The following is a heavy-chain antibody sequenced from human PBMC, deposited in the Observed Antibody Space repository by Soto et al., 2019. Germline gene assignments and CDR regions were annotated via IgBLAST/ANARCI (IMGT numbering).Heavy chain of an antibody. Sequence: QPGGSLRLSCAASGFTFSSYAMHWVRQAPGKGLEWVAVISYDGSNKYYADSVKGRFTISRDNSKNTLYLQMNSLRAEDTAVYYCARDLIRGYGRGWFYYYGMDVWGQGTTVTVSS. CDR2: ISYDGSNK. CDR1: GFTFSSYA. CDR3: ARDLIRGYGRGWFYYYGMDV. V-gene: IGHV3-30-3*01. D-gene: IGHD5-12*01. J-gene: IGHJ6*02.